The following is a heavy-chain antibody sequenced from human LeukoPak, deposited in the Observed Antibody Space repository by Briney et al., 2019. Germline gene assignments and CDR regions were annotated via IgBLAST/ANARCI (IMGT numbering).Heavy chain of an antibody. Sequence: SETLSLTCAVYGGSFSAYYWSWIRQPPGKGLEWLAEINHSGSTNYNPSLKSRVTISVDTSKNQFSLKLSSVTAADTAVYYCARGRFYYDSSGYLGAFDIWGQGTMVTVSS. D-gene: IGHD3-22*01. CDR3: ARGRFYYDSSGYLGAFDI. CDR1: GGSFSAYY. V-gene: IGHV4-34*01. CDR2: INHSGST. J-gene: IGHJ3*02.